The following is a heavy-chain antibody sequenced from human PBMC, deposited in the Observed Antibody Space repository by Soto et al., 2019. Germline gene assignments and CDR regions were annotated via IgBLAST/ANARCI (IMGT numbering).Heavy chain of an antibody. CDR1: GGSISSSNW. J-gene: IGHJ5*02. CDR3: ARDSKGVVTAIRWFDP. D-gene: IGHD2-21*02. V-gene: IGHV4-4*02. CDR2: IYHSGST. Sequence: TSETLSLTCAVSGGSISSSNWWSWVRQPPGKGLEWIGEIYHSGSTNYNPSLKSRVTISVDKSKNQFSLKLSSVTAADTAVYYCARDSKGVVTAIRWFDPWGQGTLVTVSS.